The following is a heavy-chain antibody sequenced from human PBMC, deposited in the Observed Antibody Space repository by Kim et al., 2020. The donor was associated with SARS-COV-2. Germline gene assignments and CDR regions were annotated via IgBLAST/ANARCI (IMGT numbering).Heavy chain of an antibody. D-gene: IGHD3-22*01. Sequence: GEFLKISCKGSGYSFTSYWISWVRQIPGKGLEWMGRIDPSDSYTNYSPSFQGHVTISADKSISTAYLQWSSLKASDTAMYYCARHPADHYYDNGWFDPWGQGSLVTVSS. J-gene: IGHJ5*02. V-gene: IGHV5-10-1*01. CDR3: ARHPADHYYDNGWFDP. CDR2: IDPSDSYT. CDR1: GYSFTSYW.